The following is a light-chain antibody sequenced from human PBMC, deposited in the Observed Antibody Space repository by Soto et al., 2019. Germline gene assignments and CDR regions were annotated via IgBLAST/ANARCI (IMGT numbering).Light chain of an antibody. CDR2: GAS. CDR3: QQYGSSPIT. J-gene: IGKJ5*01. V-gene: IGKV3-20*01. CDR1: QSVSSSY. Sequence: EIVLTQSPGTRSLSPGKRATLSCRASQSVSSSYLAWYPQKTGQAPRILIYGASSRDTGIPDRFSGSGSGTDLTLTISRLEPEDVEVEYCQQYGSSPITFGQGTRLEIK.